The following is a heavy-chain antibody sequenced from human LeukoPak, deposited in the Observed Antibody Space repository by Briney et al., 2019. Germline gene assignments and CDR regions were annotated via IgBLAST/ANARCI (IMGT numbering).Heavy chain of an antibody. Sequence: GASVKVSCKTSGYTCTSSGISWGRQAPGQGLEWVGWISGYNGKTDYVQKLQGRLTMTTDTSTNTAYMELRGLRSDDTAVYYCARIFSNWFDPWGQGTLVTVSS. CDR3: ARIFSNWFDP. CDR2: ISGYNGKT. D-gene: IGHD2-15*01. V-gene: IGHV1-18*01. CDR1: GYTCTSSG. J-gene: IGHJ5*02.